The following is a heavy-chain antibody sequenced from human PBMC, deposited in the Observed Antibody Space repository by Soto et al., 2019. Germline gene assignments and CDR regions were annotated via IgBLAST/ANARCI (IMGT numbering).Heavy chain of an antibody. D-gene: IGHD3-22*01. CDR1: GFTFSSYE. CDR3: ASQNYYDSSGYRGIFDY. J-gene: IGHJ4*02. V-gene: IGHV3-48*03. CDR2: ISSSGSTI. Sequence: EVQLVESGGGLVQPGGSLRLSCAASGFTFSSYEMNWVRQAPGKGLEWVSYISSSGSTIYYADSVKGRFTISRDNAKNSLYLQMNSLRAEDTAVYYCASQNYYDSSGYRGIFDYWGQGTLVTVSS.